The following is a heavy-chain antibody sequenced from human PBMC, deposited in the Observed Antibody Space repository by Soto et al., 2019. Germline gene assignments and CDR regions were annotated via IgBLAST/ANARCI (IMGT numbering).Heavy chain of an antibody. D-gene: IGHD3-10*01. V-gene: IGHV4-39*01. CDR1: GGSISSSSYY. Sequence: QLQLQESGPGLVKPSETLSLTCTVSGGSISSSSYYWGWIRQPPGKGLEWIGSIYYSGSTYYNPSLKSRVTISVDTSKNQFSLKLSSVTAADTAVYYCARQGVSGTVVPSDYWGQGTLVTVSS. CDR3: ARQGVSGTVVPSDY. J-gene: IGHJ4*02. CDR2: IYYSGST.